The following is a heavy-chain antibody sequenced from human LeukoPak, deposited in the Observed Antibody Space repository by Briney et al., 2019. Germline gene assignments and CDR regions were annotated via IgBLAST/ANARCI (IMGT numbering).Heavy chain of an antibody. D-gene: IGHD3-10*01. CDR2: ISAYNGNA. J-gene: IGHJ4*02. Sequence: ASVKVSCKASGYTFTSYGISWVRQAPGQGLEWMGWISAYNGNANYAQKLQGRVTMTTDTSTSTAYMELRSLRSDDTAVYYCARYRDIYGSGSYDYWGQGTLVTVSS. CDR3: ARYRDIYGSGSYDY. CDR1: GYTFTSYG. V-gene: IGHV1-18*01.